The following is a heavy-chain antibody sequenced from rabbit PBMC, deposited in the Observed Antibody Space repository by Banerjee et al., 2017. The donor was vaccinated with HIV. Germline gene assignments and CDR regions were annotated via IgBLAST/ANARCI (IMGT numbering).Heavy chain of an antibody. V-gene: IGHV1S40*01. CDR2: IYAGSTGTT. Sequence: QSLEESGGGLVQPEGSLTLTCTASGFSFSSGYYMCWVRQAPGKGLEWIACIYAGSTGTTHYASWAKGRFTISKASSTTVTLQMTSLTAADTATYFCARGAGYSGYGYNLWGQGTLVTVS. D-gene: IGHD7-1*01. CDR1: GFSFSSGYY. CDR3: ARGAGYSGYGYNL. J-gene: IGHJ4*01.